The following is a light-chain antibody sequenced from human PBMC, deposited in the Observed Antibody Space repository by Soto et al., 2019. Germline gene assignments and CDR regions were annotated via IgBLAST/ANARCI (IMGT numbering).Light chain of an antibody. CDR2: EVS. J-gene: IGLJ1*01. Sequence: QSVLTQPPSASGSPGQSVTISCTGTSSDVGGYNYVSWYQQHPGKAPKLMIYEVSKRPSGVPDRFSGSKSGNTASLTVSRLQAEEEADYYCSSYAGSNNFGVFGTGTKVTVL. CDR3: SSYAGSNNFGV. CDR1: SSDVGGYNY. V-gene: IGLV2-8*01.